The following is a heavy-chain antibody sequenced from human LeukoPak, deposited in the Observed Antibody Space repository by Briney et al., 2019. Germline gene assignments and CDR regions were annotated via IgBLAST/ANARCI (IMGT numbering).Heavy chain of an antibody. D-gene: IGHD3/OR15-3a*01. J-gene: IGHJ3*02. V-gene: IGHV3-74*01. Sequence: GGSLRLSCAASGFTFSRYWMHWVRQAPGKGLLWVSRINSDGSSTYYADSVKGRSTTSRDNAKNALHLQMNSLTAEDAAVYYCVLDLFSSFAFDIWGQGTMVTVSS. CDR2: INSDGSST. CDR3: VLDLFSSFAFDI. CDR1: GFTFSRYW.